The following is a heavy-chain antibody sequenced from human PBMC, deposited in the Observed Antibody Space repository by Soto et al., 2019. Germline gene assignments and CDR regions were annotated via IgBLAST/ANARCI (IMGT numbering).Heavy chain of an antibody. J-gene: IGHJ4*02. Sequence: SVKVSCKASGGTFSSYAISWLRQAPGQGLEWMGGIIPIFGTANYAQKFQGRVTITADESTSTAYMELSSLRSEDTAVYYCARSGSYLYYFDYWGQGTLVTVSS. CDR2: IIPIFGTA. CDR1: GGTFSSYA. D-gene: IGHD1-26*01. CDR3: ARSGSYLYYFDY. V-gene: IGHV1-69*13.